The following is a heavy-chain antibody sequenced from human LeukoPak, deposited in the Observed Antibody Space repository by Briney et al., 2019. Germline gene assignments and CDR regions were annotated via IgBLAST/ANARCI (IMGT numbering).Heavy chain of an antibody. CDR1: GGSFSGYY. J-gene: IGHJ3*02. Sequence: SETLSLTCAVYGGSFSGYYWSWIRQPPGKGLEWIGYIYTSGSTNYNPSLKSRVTISVDTSKNQFSLDLSSVTAADTAVYYCARQKCTSTSCLTKNAFDIWGQGTMVTVSS. D-gene: IGHD2-2*01. CDR2: IYTSGST. CDR3: ARQKCTSTSCLTKNAFDI. V-gene: IGHV4-4*09.